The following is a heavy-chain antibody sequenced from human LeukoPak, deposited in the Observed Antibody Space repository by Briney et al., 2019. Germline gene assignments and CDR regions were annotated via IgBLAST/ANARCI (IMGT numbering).Heavy chain of an antibody. J-gene: IGHJ4*02. CDR2: IPYDGSNK. D-gene: IGHD6-13*01. V-gene: IGHV3-30*01. CDR3: ATEGIY. CDR1: GFTFSSYA. Sequence: GGSLRLSCAASGFTFSSYAMHWVRQAPGKGLEWVAVIPYDGSNKYYADSVKGRFTISRDNSKNTLYLQMNSLRAEDTAVYYCATEGIYWGQGTLVTVSS.